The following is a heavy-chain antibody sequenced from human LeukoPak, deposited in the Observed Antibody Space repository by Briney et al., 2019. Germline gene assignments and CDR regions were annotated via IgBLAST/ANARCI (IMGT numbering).Heavy chain of an antibody. CDR2: IYYSGST. CDR1: GGSISSYY. CDR3: AGRGKTTISY. Sequence: SETLSLTCTVSGGSISSYYWSWIRQPPGKGLEWIGYIYYSGSTNYNPSLKSRVTMSVDTSKNQFSLKLSSVTAADTAVYYCAGRGKTTISYWGQGTLVTVSS. V-gene: IGHV4-59*01. J-gene: IGHJ4*02. D-gene: IGHD3-9*01.